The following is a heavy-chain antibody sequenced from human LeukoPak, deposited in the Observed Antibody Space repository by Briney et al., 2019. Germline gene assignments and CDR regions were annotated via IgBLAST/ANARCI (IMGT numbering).Heavy chain of an antibody. J-gene: IGHJ4*02. CDR1: GFTFSTYT. D-gene: IGHD3-10*01. CDR3: AGPMVRAP. CDR2: ISSSSDTM. Sequence: GGSLRLSCAASGFTFSTYTMHWVRQAPGKGLEWVSYISSSSDTMYYTDSVKGRFTISRDNAKNSLYLQMNSLRAEDTAVYYCAGPMVRAPWGQGTLVTVSS. V-gene: IGHV3-48*04.